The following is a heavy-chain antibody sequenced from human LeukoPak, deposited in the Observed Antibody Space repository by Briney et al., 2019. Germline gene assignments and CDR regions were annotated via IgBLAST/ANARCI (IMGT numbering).Heavy chain of an antibody. D-gene: IGHD6-19*01. J-gene: IGHJ4*02. V-gene: IGHV1-18*04. Sequence: ASVKVSCKASGYTFGNYGISWVRQAPGLGLEWMGWTSYNGNTNYAQKFQDRVTMTTDTSTTTAYMELRSLESDDTAVHYCARHSGSGWQALGYWGQGTLVTVSS. CDR1: GYTFGNYG. CDR2: TSYNGNT. CDR3: ARHSGSGWQALGY.